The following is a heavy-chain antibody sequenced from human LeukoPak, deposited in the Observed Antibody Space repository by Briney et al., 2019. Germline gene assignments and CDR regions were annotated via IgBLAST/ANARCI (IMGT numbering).Heavy chain of an antibody. CDR1: GYTFTTYY. V-gene: IGHV1-46*01. CDR2: INPNGGST. Sequence: ASVKVSCKTSGYTFTTYYMHWVRHAPGQGLEWMGIINPNGGSTSYAQKFQGRVTMTRDMSTSTVYMELSSLRSEDTAVYYCTRGARRSASGDYFDYWGQGTLVTVSS. J-gene: IGHJ4*02. D-gene: IGHD6-25*01. CDR3: TRGARRSASGDYFDY.